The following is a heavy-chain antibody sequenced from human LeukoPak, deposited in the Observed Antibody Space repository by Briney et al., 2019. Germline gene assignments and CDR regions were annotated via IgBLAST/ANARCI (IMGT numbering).Heavy chain of an antibody. J-gene: IGHJ3*02. CDR2: ISSSSSYI. CDR3: ATSGRSSSWSHAFDI. CDR1: GFTFSSYS. V-gene: IGHV3-21*01. D-gene: IGHD6-13*01. Sequence: GGSLRLSCAAPGFTFSSYSMNWIRQAPGKGLEWVSSISSSSSYIYYADSVKGRFTISRDNAKNSLYLQMNSLRAEDTAVYYCATSGRSSSWSHAFDIWGQGTMVTVSS.